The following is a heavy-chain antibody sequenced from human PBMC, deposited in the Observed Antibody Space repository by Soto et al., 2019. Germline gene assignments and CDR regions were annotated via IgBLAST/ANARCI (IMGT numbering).Heavy chain of an antibody. V-gene: IGHV4-61*05. CDR3: TRGGDPYKTGH. CDR1: GGSISSSRCH. D-gene: IGHD2-21*01. Sequence: PSETLSLTCTVSGGSISSSRCHWGWIRQPPGKGLEWIGFIHYSGSTNYNPSLKGRVTMSVDTSKNQFSLKLTSVNTADTAIYYCTRGGDPYKTGHWGQGTLVTVSS. J-gene: IGHJ4*02. CDR2: IHYSGST.